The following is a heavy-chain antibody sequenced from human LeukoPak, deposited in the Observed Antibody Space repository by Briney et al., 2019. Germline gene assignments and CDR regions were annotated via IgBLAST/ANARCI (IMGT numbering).Heavy chain of an antibody. CDR3: ATVLAGSSSWDFDY. CDR2: INPNSGGT. D-gene: IGHD6-13*01. Sequence: GASVKVSCKASGYTFTGYYMHWVRQAPGQGLEWMGWINPNSGGTNYAQKFQGRVTMTRDTSISTAYMELSRLRSDDTAVYYCATVLAGSSSWDFDYWGQGTLVTVSS. J-gene: IGHJ4*02. V-gene: IGHV1-2*02. CDR1: GYTFTGYY.